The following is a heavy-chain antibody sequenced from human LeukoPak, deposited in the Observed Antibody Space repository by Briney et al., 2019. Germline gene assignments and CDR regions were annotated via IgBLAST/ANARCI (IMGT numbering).Heavy chain of an antibody. V-gene: IGHV4-59*01. CDR1: GVSISSYD. CDR3: ARESWYCSDGSCYSDFDY. Sequence: PSETLSLTCTASGVSISSYDWTWVRQPPGKGLEWLAYIHDRGTTSYSPSLESRVTISLDTSNNPFSLRLSSVTAADTAVYYCARESWYCSDGSCYSDFDYWGQGTLVTVSS. D-gene: IGHD2-15*01. J-gene: IGHJ4*02. CDR2: IHDRGTT.